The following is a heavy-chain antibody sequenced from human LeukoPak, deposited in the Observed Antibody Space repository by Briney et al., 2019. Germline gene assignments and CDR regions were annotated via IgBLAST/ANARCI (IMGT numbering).Heavy chain of an antibody. J-gene: IGHJ3*02. D-gene: IGHD2-2*01. CDR1: GGSITNLNYY. V-gene: IGHV4-61*02. CDR2: IYTSGGT. Sequence: PSQTLSLTCTVSGGSITNLNYYWTWIRQPAGKRLEWIGRIYTSGGTNYNPSLKSRVTMSVDRSKNQFSLKLSSVTAADTAVYYCARALVPAAIAFDIWGQGTMVTVSS. CDR3: ARALVPAAIAFDI.